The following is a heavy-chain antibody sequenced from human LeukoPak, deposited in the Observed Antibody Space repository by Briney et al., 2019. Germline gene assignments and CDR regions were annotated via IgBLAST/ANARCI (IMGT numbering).Heavy chain of an antibody. V-gene: IGHV3-30*19. J-gene: IGHJ5*02. Sequence: GGSLRLSCAASGFTFSSYGMYWVRQAPGKGLECVAFITYDGSEMYYADSVNGRFTISRDNSRDTLYLQVNSLRGDDTAIYYCARNRGYTYDYDSFDPWGQGTLVTVSS. D-gene: IGHD5-18*01. CDR2: ITYDGSEM. CDR3: ARNRGYTYDYDSFDP. CDR1: GFTFSSYG.